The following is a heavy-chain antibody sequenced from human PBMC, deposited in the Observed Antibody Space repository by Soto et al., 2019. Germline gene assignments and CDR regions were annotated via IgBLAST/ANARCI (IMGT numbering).Heavy chain of an antibody. J-gene: IGHJ4*02. CDR1: GNSISTGAYY. CDR3: AREGRSAAPQAGFDL. CDR2: IFYSGKT. Sequence: QVQLQESGPGLLKPSQTLSLTCTVSGNSISTGAYYWSWLRQHPVKGLEWIGHIFYSGKTHYSPSLERRVTISVDTSKNQFSIKLTSVTVADTAVYYCAREGRSAAPQAGFDLWGQGTLVTVSS. D-gene: IGHD3-10*01. V-gene: IGHV4-31*03.